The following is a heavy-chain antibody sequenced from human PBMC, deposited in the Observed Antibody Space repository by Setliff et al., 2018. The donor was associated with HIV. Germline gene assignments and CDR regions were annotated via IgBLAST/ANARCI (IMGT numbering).Heavy chain of an antibody. CDR1: GFTFSSYG. D-gene: IGHD1-1*01. CDR2: IRYDGSNK. Sequence: GGSLRLSCAASGFTFSSYGMHWVRQAPGKGLEWVAFIRYDGSNKYYAESVKDRFTISRDNSKNMVYLQMNSLRAEDTALYYCAKVKVPTTDLYFLDYWGQGTPVTVSS. V-gene: IGHV3-30*02. CDR3: AKVKVPTTDLYFLDY. J-gene: IGHJ4*02.